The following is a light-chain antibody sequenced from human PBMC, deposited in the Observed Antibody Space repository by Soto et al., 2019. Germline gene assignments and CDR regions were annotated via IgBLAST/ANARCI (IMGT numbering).Light chain of an antibody. CDR2: EVS. V-gene: IGLV2-14*01. Sequence: QSALTQPASVSGSPGQSITISCTGTSKDVGGYRYVSWYQQLPGKAPKLMIYEVSNRPSGVSNRFSGSKSGNTASLTISGLQAEDEADYYCSSYTSGITYVIFGGGTKLTVL. CDR3: SSYTSGITYVI. J-gene: IGLJ2*01. CDR1: SKDVGGYRY.